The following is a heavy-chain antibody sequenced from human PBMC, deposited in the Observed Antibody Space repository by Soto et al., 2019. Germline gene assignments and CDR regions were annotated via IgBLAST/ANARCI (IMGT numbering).Heavy chain of an antibody. CDR1: GFTFSSYE. CDR3: ARDGVIYYYYGMDV. D-gene: IGHD3-16*01. V-gene: IGHV3-48*03. J-gene: IGHJ6*02. Sequence: PGGSLRLSCAAPGFTFSSYEMNWVRQAPGKGLEWVSYISSSGSTIYYADSVKGRFTISRDNAKNSLYLQMNSLRAEDTAVYYCARDGVIYYYYGMDVWGQGTTVTVSS. CDR2: ISSSGSTI.